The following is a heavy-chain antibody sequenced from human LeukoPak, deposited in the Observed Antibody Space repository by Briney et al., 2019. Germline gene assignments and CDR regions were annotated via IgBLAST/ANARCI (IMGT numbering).Heavy chain of an antibody. J-gene: IGHJ4*02. D-gene: IGHD1-26*01. CDR3: AGGGATTIFDY. V-gene: IGHV3-48*01. Sequence: GGSLRLSCAASGFTFSSYSMNWVRQAPRKGLEWVSYISSSSSTIYYADSVKGRFTISRDNSKNTLYLQMNSLRAEDTAVYYCAGGGATTIFDYWGQGTLVTVSS. CDR2: ISSSSSTI. CDR1: GFTFSSYS.